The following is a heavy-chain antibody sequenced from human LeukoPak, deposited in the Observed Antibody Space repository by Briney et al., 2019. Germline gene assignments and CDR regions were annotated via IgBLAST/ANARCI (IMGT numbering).Heavy chain of an antibody. V-gene: IGHV1-2*02. J-gene: IGHJ5*02. Sequence: GASVKVSCKASGYTFTGYHMHWVRQAPGQGLEWMGWINPNSGGTNYAQKFQGRVTMTRDTSISTAYMELSRLRSDDTAVYYCATAWWFYSEFVVVPAAEVGFDPWGQGTLVTVSS. D-gene: IGHD2-2*01. CDR3: ATAWWFYSEFVVVPAAEVGFDP. CDR2: INPNSGGT. CDR1: GYTFTGYH.